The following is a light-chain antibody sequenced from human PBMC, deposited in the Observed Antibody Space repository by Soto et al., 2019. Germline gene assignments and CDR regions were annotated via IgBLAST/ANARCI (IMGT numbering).Light chain of an antibody. CDR1: SSDGGGYNY. Sequence: QSALTQPASVSGSPGQSITISCTGTSSDGGGYNYVSWYQQHPGKAPKLMIYDVSNRPSGVSNRFSGSKSGNTASLTISGLQAEDEADYYCISYTRSSSPHVVFGGGPKLTVL. V-gene: IGLV2-14*01. J-gene: IGLJ2*01. CDR2: DVS. CDR3: ISYTRSSSPHVV.